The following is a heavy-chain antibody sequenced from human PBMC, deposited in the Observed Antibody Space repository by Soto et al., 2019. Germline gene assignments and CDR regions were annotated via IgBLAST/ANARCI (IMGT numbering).Heavy chain of an antibody. CDR1: GGTFSSYA. CDR3: ARDQGLDYSGHYYGMDV. J-gene: IGHJ6*02. CDR2: IIPICGIA. Sequence: SVKVSCKASGGTFSSYAISWVRQAPGQGLEWMGGIIPICGIANYAQKFQGRVTMTGDESTSTAYMELSSLRSEDTAVYYCARDQGLDYSGHYYGMDVWGQGTTVTVSS. D-gene: IGHD4-4*01. V-gene: IGHV1-69*13.